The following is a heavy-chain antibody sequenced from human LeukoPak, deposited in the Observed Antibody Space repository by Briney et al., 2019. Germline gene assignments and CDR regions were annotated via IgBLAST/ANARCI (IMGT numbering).Heavy chain of an antibody. V-gene: IGHV4-34*01. CDR1: GGSFSGYY. Sequence: SETLSLTCAVYGGSFSGYYWSWIRQPPGKGLEWIGETNHSGSTNYNPSLKSRVTISVDTSKNQFSLKLSSVTAADTAVYYCARLRFLEWSYSNAFDIWGQGTMVTVSS. D-gene: IGHD3-3*01. CDR3: ARLRFLEWSYSNAFDI. CDR2: TNHSGST. J-gene: IGHJ3*02.